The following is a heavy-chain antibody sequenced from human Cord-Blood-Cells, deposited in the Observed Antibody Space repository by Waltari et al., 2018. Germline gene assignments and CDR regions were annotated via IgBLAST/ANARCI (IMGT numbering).Heavy chain of an antibody. V-gene: IGHV3-74*01. CDR2: IKSDGSST. Sequence: EVQLVESGGGLVQPGGSLRLSCAASGFTFSSYWLHWVRHAPGKGLVWVSRIKSDGSSTSYADSVKGRFTISRDNAKNTLYLQMNSLRAEDTAVYYCARDEDHSSSSYWYFDLWGRGTLVTVSS. CDR1: GFTFSSYW. J-gene: IGHJ2*01. D-gene: IGHD6-6*01. CDR3: ARDEDHSSSSYWYFDL.